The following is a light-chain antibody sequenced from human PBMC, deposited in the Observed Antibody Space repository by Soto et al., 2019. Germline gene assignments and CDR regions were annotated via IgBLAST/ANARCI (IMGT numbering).Light chain of an antibody. V-gene: IGKV3-15*01. CDR2: GAS. CDR1: QSVGSK. Sequence: EIVMTQSPATQSVSPGERATLSCRASQSVGSKLAWYQQKPGQAPRLLIYGASTRATGIPASFSGSGSGTEFTLTISSLQSEDFAVYYCQQYNSWPLTFGGGTKVEIK. CDR3: QQYNSWPLT. J-gene: IGKJ4*01.